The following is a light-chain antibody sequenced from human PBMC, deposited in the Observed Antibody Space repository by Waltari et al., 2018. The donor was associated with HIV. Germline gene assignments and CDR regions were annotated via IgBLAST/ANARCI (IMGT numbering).Light chain of an antibody. V-gene: IGLV1-47*01. CDR2: RDN. Sequence: QSVLTQPPSASGTPGQRVTISCSGSSSNIGGNFVSWYQQLPGTAPKLLIYRDNQRPSGVPDRFSGSKAGTSAALAINGLRSEDEADYYCAAWDGSLSGLYVFGTGTKLTVL. CDR1: SSNIGGNF. CDR3: AAWDGSLSGLYV. J-gene: IGLJ1*01.